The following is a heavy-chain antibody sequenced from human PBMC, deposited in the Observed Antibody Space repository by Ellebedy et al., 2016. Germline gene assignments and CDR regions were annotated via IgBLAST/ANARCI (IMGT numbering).Heavy chain of an antibody. J-gene: IGHJ4*02. CDR2: IYYSGST. CDR3: ARGDTAMVTESFDY. CDR1: GGSISNYY. V-gene: IGHV4-59*08. D-gene: IGHD5-18*01. Sequence: SETLSLTCTVSGGSISNYYWSWIRQPPGKGLEWIGYIYYSGSTNYNPSLKSRVTISVDTSKNQFSLKLGSVTAADTAVYYCARGDTAMVTESFDYWGQGTLVTVSS.